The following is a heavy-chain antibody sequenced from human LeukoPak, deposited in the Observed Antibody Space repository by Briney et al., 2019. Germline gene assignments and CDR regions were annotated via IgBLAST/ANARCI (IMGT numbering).Heavy chain of an antibody. Sequence: ASVKVSCKASGYTFTSYGISWVRQAPGQGLEWMGWISAYNGNTNYAQKLQGRVTMTTDTSTSTAYMELRSLRSDDTAVYYCAKGISSSWYNGLFDYWGQGTLVTVSS. CDR3: AKGISSSWYNGLFDY. CDR2: ISAYNGNT. CDR1: GYTFTSYG. D-gene: IGHD6-13*01. J-gene: IGHJ4*02. V-gene: IGHV1-18*01.